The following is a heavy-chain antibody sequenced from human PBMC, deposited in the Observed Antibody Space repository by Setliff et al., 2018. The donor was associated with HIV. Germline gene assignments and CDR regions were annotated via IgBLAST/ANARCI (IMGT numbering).Heavy chain of an antibody. CDR3: ARAARYSSSWYKRGYYFDY. D-gene: IGHD6-13*01. CDR2: INHSGST. Sequence: KPSETLSLTCAVYGGSFSGYYWSWIRQPPGKGLEWIGEINHSGSTNYNSSLKSRVTISVDTSKNQFSLKLSSVTAADTAVYYCARAARYSSSWYKRGYYFDYWGQGTLVTVSS. V-gene: IGHV4-34*01. J-gene: IGHJ4*02. CDR1: GGSFSGYY.